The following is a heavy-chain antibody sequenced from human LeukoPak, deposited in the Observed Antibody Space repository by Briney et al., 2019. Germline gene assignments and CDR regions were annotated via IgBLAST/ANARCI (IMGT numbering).Heavy chain of an antibody. V-gene: IGHV3-74*01. J-gene: IGHJ4*02. CDR1: EFTFSSYW. Sequence: GGSLRLSCAASEFTFSSYWRHWVRQAPGKGLVWVSRISSDGSSTSYADSVKGRFTISRDNAKNTLYLQMNSLRAEDTAVYYCAREDHYYDYWSGYFPVFDYWGQGTLVTVSS. CDR2: ISSDGSST. CDR3: AREDHYYDYWSGYFPVFDY. D-gene: IGHD3-3*01.